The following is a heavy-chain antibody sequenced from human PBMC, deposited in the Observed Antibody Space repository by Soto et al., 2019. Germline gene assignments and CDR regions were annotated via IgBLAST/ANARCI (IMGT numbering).Heavy chain of an antibody. CDR1: GFTVSSHY. CDR3: ARLGPEGWFDP. D-gene: IGHD3-16*01. CDR2: IYSGGST. J-gene: IGHJ5*02. V-gene: IGHV3-66*04. Sequence: GGSLRLSCAVSGFTVSSHYMGWVRQAPGKGLEWVSVIYSGGSTYYADSVKGRFTISRDNSKNTLYLQMNSLRAEDSAVYYCARLGPEGWFDPWGQGTLVTVSS.